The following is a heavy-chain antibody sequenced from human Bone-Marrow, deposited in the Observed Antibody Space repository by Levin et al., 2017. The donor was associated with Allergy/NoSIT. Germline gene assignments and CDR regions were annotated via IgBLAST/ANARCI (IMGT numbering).Heavy chain of an antibody. J-gene: IGHJ2*01. CDR2: INWNGGST. V-gene: IGHV3-20*01. CDR3: ARDRGAVAGTLTSWYFDL. D-gene: IGHD6-19*01. CDR1: GFTFDDYG. Sequence: RAGGSLRLSCAASGFTFDDYGMSWVRQAPGKGLEWVSGINWNGGSTGYADSVKGRFTISRDNAKNSLYLQMNSLRAEDTALYHCARDRGAVAGTLTSWYFDLWGRGTLVTVSS.